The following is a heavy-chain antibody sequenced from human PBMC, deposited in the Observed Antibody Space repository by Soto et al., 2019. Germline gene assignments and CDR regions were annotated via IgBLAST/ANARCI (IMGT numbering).Heavy chain of an antibody. J-gene: IGHJ6*02. CDR1: GFTFSSYA. CDR3: AKAPGIAVRPDPYQYHGIDV. CDR2: GSGSGSKT. V-gene: IGHV3-23*01. D-gene: IGHD6-6*01. Sequence: GGVLRLSGAPSGFTFSSYAMTWVRQAPGKGLEWVSAGSGSGSKTYYADSVNGRITISGDNVKTTLFLQRNSLRAEETAVYYCAKAPGIAVRPDPYQYHGIDVWGQGTTVTVSS.